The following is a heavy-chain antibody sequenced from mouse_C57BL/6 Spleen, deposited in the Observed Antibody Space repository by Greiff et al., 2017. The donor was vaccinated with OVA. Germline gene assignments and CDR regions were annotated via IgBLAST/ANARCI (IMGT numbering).Heavy chain of an antibody. J-gene: IGHJ3*01. CDR2: IYPGDGDT. D-gene: IGHD2-4*01. V-gene: IGHV1-80*01. CDR3: AREDYDGAWFAY. CDR1: GYAFSSYW. Sequence: QVQLQQSGAELVKPGASVKISCKASGYAFSSYWMNWVKQRPGKGLEWIGQIYPGDGDTNYNGKFKGKATLTADKSSSTAYMQLSSLTSEDSAVYFCAREDYDGAWFAYWGQGTLVTVSA.